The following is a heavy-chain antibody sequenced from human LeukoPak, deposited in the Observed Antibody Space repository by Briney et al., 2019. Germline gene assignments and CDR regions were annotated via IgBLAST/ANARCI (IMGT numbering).Heavy chain of an antibody. CDR3: ASYWSGYPRNGMDV. Sequence: ASVKVSCKASGYTFTGYYMHWVRQAPGQGLEWMGWINPNSGGTNYAQKFQGRVTMARDTSISTAYMELSRLRSDDTAVYYCASYWSGYPRNGMDVWGQGTTVTVSS. V-gene: IGHV1-2*02. CDR1: GYTFTGYY. CDR2: INPNSGGT. J-gene: IGHJ6*02. D-gene: IGHD3-3*01.